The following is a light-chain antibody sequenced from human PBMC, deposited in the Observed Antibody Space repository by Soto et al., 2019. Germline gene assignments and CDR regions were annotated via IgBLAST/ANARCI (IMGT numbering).Light chain of an antibody. CDR2: AAS. Sequence: DIQMTQSPSSVSASVGDRVTSTCRASQGISTWLDWYQQKPGQAPILLINAASSLQSGVPSRFSGSGSGTDFTLTISSLQPEDCATYYCQQANSFPLTCRGGTKVELK. CDR3: QQANSFPLT. J-gene: IGKJ4*01. V-gene: IGKV1D-12*01. CDR1: QGISTW.